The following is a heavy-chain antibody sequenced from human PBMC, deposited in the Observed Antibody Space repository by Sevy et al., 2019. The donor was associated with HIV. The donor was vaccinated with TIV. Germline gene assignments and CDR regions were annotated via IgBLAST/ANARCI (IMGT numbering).Heavy chain of an antibody. CDR1: GFTFSKYS. CDR3: AREGCTKPHDY. CDR2: FSFGCGEI. J-gene: IGHJ4*02. Sequence: GGSLRLSCAASGFTFSKYSMSWVRQPPGKGLEWVSTFSFGCGEINYADSVKGRFTISRAKSSVYLQMNNLRPEDTAVYYCAREGCTKPHDYWGQGTLVTVSS. D-gene: IGHD2-8*01. V-gene: IGHV3-23*01.